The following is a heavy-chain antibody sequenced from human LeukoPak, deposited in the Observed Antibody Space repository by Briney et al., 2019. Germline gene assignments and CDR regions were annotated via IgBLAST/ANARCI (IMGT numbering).Heavy chain of an antibody. J-gene: IGHJ4*02. D-gene: IGHD3-22*01. CDR1: GDSVSSNNAA. V-gene: IGHV6-1*01. CDR2: TYYRSKWYH. Sequence: SQTLSLTCAISGDSVSSNNAAWNWIRQSPSRGLEWLGRTYYRSKWYHDYAISVQSRITINPDTSKNQFSLQLNSVTPEDTAVYYCASQRPTHYYYDSSGVYYFDYWGQGTLVTVSS. CDR3: ASQRPTHYYYDSSGVYYFDY.